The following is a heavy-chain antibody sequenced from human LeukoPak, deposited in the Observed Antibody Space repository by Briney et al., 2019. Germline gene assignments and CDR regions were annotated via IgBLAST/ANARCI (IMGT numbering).Heavy chain of an antibody. D-gene: IGHD3-22*01. CDR2: IYHGGPT. CDR1: GGSITSNYHY. V-gene: IGHV4-39*01. J-gene: IGHJ4*02. CDR3: ARLLGSSYYSFDS. Sequence: SETLSLTCTVSGGSITSNYHYWGWIRQPPGKGLEWMGNIYHGGPTYYSPSLQSRITISVDTSKNQFYVKLRSVTAADTAVYYCARLLGSSYYSFDSWGQGTPVTVSP.